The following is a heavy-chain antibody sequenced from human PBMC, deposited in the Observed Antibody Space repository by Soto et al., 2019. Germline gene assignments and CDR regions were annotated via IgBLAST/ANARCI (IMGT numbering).Heavy chain of an antibody. D-gene: IGHD2-2*02. Sequence: GGSLRLSCAASGFTVSSKYMSWVRQAPGKGLEWVSLIQSGGPTYYADSVKGRFTISRDTSISTAYMELSRLRSDDTAVYYCARGGVVVVPAAIGLRYYMDVWGKGTTVTVSS. J-gene: IGHJ6*03. V-gene: IGHV3-53*05. CDR2: IQSGGPT. CDR3: ARGGVVVVPAAIGLRYYMDV. CDR1: GFTVSSKY.